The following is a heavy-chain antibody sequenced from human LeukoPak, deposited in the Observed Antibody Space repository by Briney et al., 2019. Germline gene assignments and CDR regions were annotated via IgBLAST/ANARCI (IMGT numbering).Heavy chain of an antibody. CDR3: ARVSDDSGWNFDY. Sequence: GASGKVSCKASGYTFPSYAIHWVGQAPGQRLGWIGWINAGTSNRKYSQKFQDRVTITRETSATTAYMELSSLTSEDTAVYYCARVSDDSGWNFDYWGQGTLVTVSS. D-gene: IGHD6-19*01. CDR2: INAGTSNR. CDR1: GYTFPSYA. J-gene: IGHJ4*02. V-gene: IGHV1-3*01.